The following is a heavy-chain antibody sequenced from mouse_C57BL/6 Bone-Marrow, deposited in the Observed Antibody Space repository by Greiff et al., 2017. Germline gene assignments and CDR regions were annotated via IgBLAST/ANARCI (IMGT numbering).Heavy chain of an antibody. D-gene: IGHD2-4*01. CDR3: ARGDYDYEGWFAY. V-gene: IGHV1-42*01. J-gene: IGHJ3*01. CDR2: INPSTGGT. Sequence: EVQVVESGPELVKPGASVKISCKASGYSFTGYYMNWVKQSPEKSLEWIGEINPSTGGTTYNQKFKAKATLTVDKSSSTAYMQLKSLTSEDSAVYYCARGDYDYEGWFAYWGQGTLVTVSA. CDR1: GYSFTGYY.